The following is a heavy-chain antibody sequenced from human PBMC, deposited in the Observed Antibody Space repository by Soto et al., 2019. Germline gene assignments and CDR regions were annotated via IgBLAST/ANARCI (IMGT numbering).Heavy chain of an antibody. CDR1: GFTFSTYA. CDR2: ISYDATNK. D-gene: IGHD3-22*01. CDR3: ARSYYYDSSGYYRSFFQH. Sequence: GGSLRLSCAASGFTFSTYAMHWLRQAPGKGLEWVAIISYDATNKYYADSVKGRFTISRDNSKNTLYLQMNSLRAEDTAVYYCARSYYYDSSGYYRSFFQHWGQGTLVTVSS. J-gene: IGHJ1*01. V-gene: IGHV3-30*03.